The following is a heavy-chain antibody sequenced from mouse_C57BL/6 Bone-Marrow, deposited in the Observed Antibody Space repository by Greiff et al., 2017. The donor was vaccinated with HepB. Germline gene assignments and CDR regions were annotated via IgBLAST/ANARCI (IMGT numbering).Heavy chain of an antibody. CDR2: IDPETGGT. J-gene: IGHJ3*01. V-gene: IGHV1-15*01. CDR1: GYTFTDYE. CDR3: TRNYGNWGFAY. Sequence: VQGVESGAELVRPGASVTLSCKASGYTFTDYEMHWVKQTPVHGLEWIGAIDPETGGTAYNQKFKGKAILTADKSSSTAYMELRSLTSEDSAVYYCTRNYGNWGFAYWGQGTLVTVSA. D-gene: IGHD2-1*01.